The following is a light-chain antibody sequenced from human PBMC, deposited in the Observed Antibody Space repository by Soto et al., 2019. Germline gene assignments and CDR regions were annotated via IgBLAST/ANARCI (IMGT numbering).Light chain of an antibody. CDR2: EVS. CDR3: SSYAGSSTV. Sequence: QSAPTQPPSASGSTGQPVTIYCTGTSSDVGAYNYVSWYQQHPGKAPKLMIYEVSYRPSGVPDRFSGSKSGNTASLTVSGLQAEDEADYYCSSYAGSSTVFGTGTKVTVL. J-gene: IGLJ1*01. V-gene: IGLV2-8*01. CDR1: SSDVGAYNY.